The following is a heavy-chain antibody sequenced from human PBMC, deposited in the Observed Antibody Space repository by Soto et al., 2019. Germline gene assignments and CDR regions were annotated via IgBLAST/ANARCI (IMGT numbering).Heavy chain of an antibody. D-gene: IGHD2-15*01. CDR2: IYPGDSDT. Sequence: PGESLKISCKGSGYSFTSYWIGWVRQMPGKGLDWMGIIYPGDSDTRYSPSFQGQVTISADKSISTAYLQWSSLKASDTAMYYCAGLLSAPPVAATPLCYYYGMAGWGEGTTVAGS. J-gene: IGHJ6*02. CDR3: AGLLSAPPVAATPLCYYYGMAG. V-gene: IGHV5-51*01. CDR1: GYSFTSYW.